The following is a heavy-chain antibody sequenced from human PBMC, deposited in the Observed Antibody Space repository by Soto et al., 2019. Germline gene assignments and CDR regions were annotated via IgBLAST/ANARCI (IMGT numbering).Heavy chain of an antibody. CDR2: LSGSGDST. V-gene: IGHV3-23*01. D-gene: IGHD6-19*01. Sequence: PGVSLRLSCAASGFTFSSYAMSWVRQDPGKGLEWVSGLSGSGDSTHYADSVKGRFTISRDNSKNTLYLQMNSLRAEDTAVYYCAKDRAVAAPYYFDYWGQGTLVTVSS. CDR3: AKDRAVAAPYYFDY. CDR1: GFTFSSYA. J-gene: IGHJ4*02.